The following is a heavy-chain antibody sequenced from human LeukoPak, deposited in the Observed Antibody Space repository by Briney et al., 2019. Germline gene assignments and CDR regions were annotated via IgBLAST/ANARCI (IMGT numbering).Heavy chain of an antibody. CDR1: GFIFNSYG. CDR2: ISSSTSNI. CDR3: ARDGVMAETPFYFDS. V-gene: IGHV3-48*01. D-gene: IGHD2-21*01. J-gene: IGHJ4*02. Sequence: GASLRLPCTGSGFIFNSYGINWVRQAPGKGLEWVAYISSSTSNIFYADSVKGRFTISRDHAKDSVLLQMNSLRVEDTALYFCARDGVMAETPFYFDSWGQGALVTVSS.